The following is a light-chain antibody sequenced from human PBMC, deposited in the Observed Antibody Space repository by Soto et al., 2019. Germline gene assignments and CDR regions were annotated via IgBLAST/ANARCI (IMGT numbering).Light chain of an antibody. J-gene: IGLJ2*01. CDR2: ENN. V-gene: IGLV1-51*02. CDR3: ATWDNSLNAVV. Sequence: QSVLTQPPSVSAAPGQKVTISCSGSNSNIGNNYVSWYQQLPGTVPKYLIYENNKRPSGIPDRFSGSKSGTSATLGITGLQTRDEADYYCATWDNSLNAVVFGGGTQLTVL. CDR1: NSNIGNNY.